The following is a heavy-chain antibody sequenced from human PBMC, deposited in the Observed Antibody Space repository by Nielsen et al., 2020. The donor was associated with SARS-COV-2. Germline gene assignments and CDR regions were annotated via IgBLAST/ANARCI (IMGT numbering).Heavy chain of an antibody. Sequence: GESLKISCAASGFTFSSYSMNWVRQAPGKGLEWVSSISSSSSYIYYADSVKGRFTISRDNAKNSLYLQMNSLRAEDTAVYYCAKGGNYYDSSGYYHTDDAFDIWGQGTMVTVSS. CDR2: ISSSSSYI. CDR3: AKGGNYYDSSGYYHTDDAFDI. D-gene: IGHD3-22*01. CDR1: GFTFSSYS. J-gene: IGHJ3*02. V-gene: IGHV3-21*04.